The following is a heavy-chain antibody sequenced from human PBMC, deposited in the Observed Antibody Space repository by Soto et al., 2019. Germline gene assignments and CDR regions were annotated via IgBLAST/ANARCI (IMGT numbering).Heavy chain of an antibody. J-gene: IGHJ4*02. CDR3: ARESDRYYCDH. V-gene: IGHV3-33*01. Sequence: QVQLVESGGGVVQPGRSLRLSCAASGLTFSTYGMHWFRQAPGKGLEWVAAIWYDGSNKYYADSVKGRFTISRDNSKSTLYLQMNSLRAEDTAVYYCARESDRYYCDHWGQGTLVSVSS. CDR2: IWYDGSNK. CDR1: GLTFSTYG. D-gene: IGHD3-16*02.